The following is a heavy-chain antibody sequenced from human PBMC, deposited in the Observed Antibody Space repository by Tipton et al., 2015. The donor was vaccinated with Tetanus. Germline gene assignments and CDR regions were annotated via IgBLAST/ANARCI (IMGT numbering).Heavy chain of an antibody. CDR3: ARLPKHYSASGST. V-gene: IGHV5-51*01. J-gene: IGHJ5*02. D-gene: IGHD3-10*01. CDR2: IYPGDSDT. Sequence: QLVQSGAEVKKSGESLKISCQGSGYRFGIYWIAWVRQMPGKGLEWMGIIYPGDSDTRYSPSFEGQVTISVDKSITTAYLQWSSLKASDTAIYFCARLPKHYSASGSTWGQGTLVTVSS. CDR1: GYRFGIYW.